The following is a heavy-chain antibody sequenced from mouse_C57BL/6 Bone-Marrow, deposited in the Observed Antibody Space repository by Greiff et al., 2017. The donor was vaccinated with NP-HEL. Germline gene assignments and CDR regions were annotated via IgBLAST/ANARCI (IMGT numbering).Heavy chain of an antibody. CDR3: ARENSNGSSYRYFDG. D-gene: IGHD1-1*01. CDR2: ISNKTNGYTN. J-gene: IGHJ1*03. CDR1: GFTFTDYY. Sequence: EVMLVESGGGLVQPGGSLSLSCAASGFTFTDYYMSWVRQPPGKALEWLGFISNKTNGYTNDYSASVKGRFTISRDNSQSILYLQMNALGAEDSATYYCARENSNGSSYRYFDGWGTGTTVTVSA. V-gene: IGHV7-3*01.